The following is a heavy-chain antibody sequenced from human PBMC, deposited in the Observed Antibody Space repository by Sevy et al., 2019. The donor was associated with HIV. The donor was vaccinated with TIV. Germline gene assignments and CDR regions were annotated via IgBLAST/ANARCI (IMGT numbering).Heavy chain of an antibody. V-gene: IGHV3-30*18. D-gene: IGHD2-21*02. Sequence: GGSLRLSCAASGFTFSSYGMHWVRQAPGKGLEWVAVISYTGSTKYYADSVKGRFTISRDNSKNTLYLQMNSLRAEDTAVYYCAKEMTPRTASTHDIWGHGTMVTVSS. CDR1: GFTFSSYG. J-gene: IGHJ3*02. CDR2: ISYTGSTK. CDR3: AKEMTPRTASTHDI.